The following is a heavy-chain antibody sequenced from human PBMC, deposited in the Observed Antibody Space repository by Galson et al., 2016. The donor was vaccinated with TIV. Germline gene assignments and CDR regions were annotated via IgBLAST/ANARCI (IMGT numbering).Heavy chain of an antibody. Sequence: SLRLSCAASGFTFSSSEMIWVRQAPGKGLEWVSYMSGSGSVRYYADSVRGRFTISRDNAQNSLYLQMTSLRVEDTAFYYCARLGMVDSTLVIDYWGQGTLVTVSS. CDR3: ARLGMVDSTLVIDY. V-gene: IGHV3-48*03. J-gene: IGHJ4*02. CDR1: GFTFSSSE. CDR2: MSGSGSVR. D-gene: IGHD2-15*01.